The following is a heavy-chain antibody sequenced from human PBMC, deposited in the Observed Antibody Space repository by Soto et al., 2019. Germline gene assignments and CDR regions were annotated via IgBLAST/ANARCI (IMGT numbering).Heavy chain of an antibody. D-gene: IGHD6-19*01. Sequence: QVQLQESGPGLVKPSETLSLTCTVSGGSISSYYWSWLRQPPGKGLEWIAYINYSGSTNYNPSLKGRVSISVDTSKNQFSLKVTSVTAADTAVYYCARHKESDYHGGWILDHLGQGTLVTFSP. CDR1: GGSISSYY. CDR2: INYSGST. J-gene: IGHJ4*02. CDR3: ARHKESDYHGGWILDH. V-gene: IGHV4-59*08.